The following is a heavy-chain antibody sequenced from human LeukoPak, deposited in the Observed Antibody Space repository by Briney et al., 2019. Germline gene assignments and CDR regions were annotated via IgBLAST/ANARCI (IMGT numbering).Heavy chain of an antibody. CDR3: AHTHRSGYLRWGFDY. D-gene: IGHD3-22*01. CDR2: IYWDDDK. CDR1: GGSIRSSYYY. V-gene: IGHV2-5*02. Sequence: TLSLTCTVSGGSIRSSYYYWDWIRQPPGKALEWLALIYWDDDKRYSPSLKSRLTITKDTSKNQVVLTMTNMDPVDTATYYCAHTHRSGYLRWGFDYWGQGTLVTVSS. J-gene: IGHJ4*02.